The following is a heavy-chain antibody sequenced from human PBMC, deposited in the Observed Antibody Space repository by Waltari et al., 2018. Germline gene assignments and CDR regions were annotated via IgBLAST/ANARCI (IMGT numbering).Heavy chain of an antibody. CDR3: ASAPISSDYYYFDY. J-gene: IGHJ4*02. CDR1: GGSISSHY. V-gene: IGHV4-59*11. Sequence: QVQLQESGPGLVKPSETLSLTCTVSGGSISSHYWSWIRQPPGKGLEWIGYIYYSGSTNYHPSLKSRVTISVDTSKNQFSLKLSSVTAADTAVYYCASAPISSDYYYFDYWGQGTLVTVSS. D-gene: IGHD3-22*01. CDR2: IYYSGST.